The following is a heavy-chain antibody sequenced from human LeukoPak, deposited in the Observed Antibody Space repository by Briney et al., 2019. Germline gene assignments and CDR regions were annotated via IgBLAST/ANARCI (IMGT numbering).Heavy chain of an antibody. Sequence: ASVKVSCKASGYTFTNYDINWVRQAPGQGLEWMGWINPNSGGTNYAQKFQGGVTMTRDRTISTAYMELSRLRSDDTAVYYCARDGYGDYLEYFDSWGQGTLVTVSS. CDR1: GYTFTNYD. V-gene: IGHV1-2*02. D-gene: IGHD4-17*01. J-gene: IGHJ4*02. CDR2: INPNSGGT. CDR3: ARDGYGDYLEYFDS.